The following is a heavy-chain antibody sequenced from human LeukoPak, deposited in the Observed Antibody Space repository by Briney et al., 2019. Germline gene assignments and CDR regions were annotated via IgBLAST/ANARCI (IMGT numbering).Heavy chain of an antibody. CDR3: ARDWVVRETRDDNWFDP. Sequence: GGSLRLSCAASGFTFSSYNMNWVRQAPGKGPEWVSSITSSSSYIYYADSVKGRFTISRDNAKNSLYLQMNSLRAEDTAVYYCARDWVVRETRDDNWFDPWGQGTLVTVSS. J-gene: IGHJ5*02. CDR2: ITSSSSYI. CDR1: GFTFSSYN. D-gene: IGHD3-10*01. V-gene: IGHV3-21*01.